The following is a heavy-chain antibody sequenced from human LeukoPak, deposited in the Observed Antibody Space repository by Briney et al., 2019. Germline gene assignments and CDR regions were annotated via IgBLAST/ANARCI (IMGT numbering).Heavy chain of an antibody. V-gene: IGHV4-59*12. CDR2: IYYSGST. J-gene: IGHJ5*02. Sequence: PSETLSLTCTVSGGSISSYYWSWIRQPPGKGLEWIGYIYYSGSTNYNPSLKSRVTISVDTSKNQVSLKLSSVTAADTAVYYCARGSYSSGWYRSNDWFDPWGQGTLVTVSS. D-gene: IGHD6-19*01. CDR3: ARGSYSSGWYRSNDWFDP. CDR1: GGSISSYY.